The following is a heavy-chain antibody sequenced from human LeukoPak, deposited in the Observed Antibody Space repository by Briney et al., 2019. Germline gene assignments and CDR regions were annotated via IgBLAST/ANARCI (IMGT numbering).Heavy chain of an antibody. Sequence: GESLKISCXSSGYTFTCYWIGWVRQMAGKGLQWMRIIYPGDSDTTYSPSFQGQVTISADKSISTAYLQWSSLKASDTAIYYCARLIVGSSSTGWFDPWGQGTLVTVSS. CDR3: ARLIVGSSSTGWFDP. CDR2: IYPGDSDT. J-gene: IGHJ5*02. CDR1: GYTFTCYW. V-gene: IGHV5-51*01. D-gene: IGHD6-6*01.